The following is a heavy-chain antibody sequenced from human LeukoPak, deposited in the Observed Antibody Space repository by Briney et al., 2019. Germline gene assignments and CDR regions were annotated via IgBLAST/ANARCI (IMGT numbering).Heavy chain of an antibody. CDR1: GYSFTSYA. CDR3: VRVSRALAAFFDY. CDR2: INTNAGNP. Sequence: ASVKVSCKASGYSFTSYAMNWVRQAPGQGLEWMGWINTNAGNPTYAQGFTGRFVFSLDTSVSTAYLQISSLKAEDTAIYYCVRVSRALAAFFDYWGQGTLVTVSS. D-gene: IGHD6-6*01. V-gene: IGHV7-4-1*02. J-gene: IGHJ4*02.